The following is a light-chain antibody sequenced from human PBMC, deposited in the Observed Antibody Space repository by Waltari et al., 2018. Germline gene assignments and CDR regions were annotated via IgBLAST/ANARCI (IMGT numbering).Light chain of an antibody. J-gene: IGKJ2*01. Sequence: DIVMTQSPDSLAMSLGERATINCQPSQSVLYSANNKNYLAWYQQKPGQPPNLLIYWASTRESGVPDRFSGSGSGTDFTLTISSLQAEDVAVYYCQQYYTTPYTFGQGTKLEIK. V-gene: IGKV4-1*01. CDR2: WAS. CDR3: QQYYTTPYT. CDR1: QSVLYSANNKNY.